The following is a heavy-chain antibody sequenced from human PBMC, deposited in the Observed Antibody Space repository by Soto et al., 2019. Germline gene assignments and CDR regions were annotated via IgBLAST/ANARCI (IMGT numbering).Heavy chain of an antibody. D-gene: IGHD2-15*01. Sequence: SETLSLTCAVYGGSFSGYYWSWIRQPPGKGLEWIGEINHSGSTNYNPSLKSRVTISVDTSKNQFSLKLSSVTAADTAVYYCARLYRNWFDPWGQGTLVTVSS. CDR1: GGSFSGYY. CDR2: INHSGST. J-gene: IGHJ5*02. V-gene: IGHV4-34*01. CDR3: ARLYRNWFDP.